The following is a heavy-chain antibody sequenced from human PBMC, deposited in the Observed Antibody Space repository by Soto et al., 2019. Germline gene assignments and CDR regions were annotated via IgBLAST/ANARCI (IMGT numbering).Heavy chain of an antibody. Sequence: SETLSLTCAVYGGSFSGYYWSWIRQPPGKGLEWIGEINHSGSTNYNPSLKSRVTISVDTSKNQFSLKLSSVTAADTAVYYCARGLLGGPTTIFGVVIREGFDPWGQGTLVTVSS. J-gene: IGHJ5*02. V-gene: IGHV4-34*01. D-gene: IGHD3-3*01. CDR3: ARGLLGGPTTIFGVVIREGFDP. CDR2: INHSGST. CDR1: GGSFSGYY.